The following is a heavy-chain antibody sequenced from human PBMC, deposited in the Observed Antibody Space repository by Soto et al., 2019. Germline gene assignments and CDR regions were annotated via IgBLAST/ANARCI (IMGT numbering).Heavy chain of an antibody. CDR2: IFTSGST. CDR1: VGSSGGSN. D-gene: IGHD3-16*01. J-gene: IGHJ4*02. CDR3: ARDISSYDYVWGSFLDY. V-gene: IGHV4-4*07. Sequence: VRFREWAPGLVRPPGTLSLPGLAPVGSSGGSNWSGFRQPPGRGLEGIGGIFTSGSTNYNPSLKSRVTMSVDTSKNQFSLKLSSVTAADTAVYYCARDISSYDYVWGSFLDYWGQGTLVTVSS.